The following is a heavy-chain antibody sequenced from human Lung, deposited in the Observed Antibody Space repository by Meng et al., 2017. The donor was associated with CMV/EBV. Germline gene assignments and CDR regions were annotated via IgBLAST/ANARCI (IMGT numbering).Heavy chain of an antibody. CDR1: GYTFTGYN. Sequence: SVXVSXXASGYTFTGYNMHWVRQAPGQGLEWMGWINPDSGDTRYAEKFQGRVTLTRDTSITTAYMELSRLKSDDTAVFFCARLFHTSLGTNYYYGMDVWGQVTXVTVSS. D-gene: IGHD3-10*01. CDR2: INPDSGDT. V-gene: IGHV1-2*02. CDR3: ARLFHTSLGTNYYYGMDV. J-gene: IGHJ6*02.